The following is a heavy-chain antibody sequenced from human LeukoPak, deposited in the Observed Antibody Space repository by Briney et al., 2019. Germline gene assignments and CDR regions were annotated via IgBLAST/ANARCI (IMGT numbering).Heavy chain of an antibody. D-gene: IGHD1-1*01. CDR1: GESFSGND. Sequence: PSETLSLTCAVYGESFSGNDWTWIRQPPGKGLEWIGEINHSGSTNYNPSLVSRVTISRDTSKNQVSLKLTSVSAADTAVYYCARRGNWNEVPPRNWFDPWGQGTLVTVSS. J-gene: IGHJ5*02. CDR2: INHSGST. V-gene: IGHV4-34*01. CDR3: ARRGNWNEVPPRNWFDP.